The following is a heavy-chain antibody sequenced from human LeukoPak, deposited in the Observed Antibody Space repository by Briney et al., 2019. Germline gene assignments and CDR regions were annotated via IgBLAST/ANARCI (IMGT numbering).Heavy chain of an antibody. V-gene: IGHV3-30*18. CDR2: ISYDGSNK. D-gene: IGHD5-18*01. J-gene: IGHJ4*02. Sequence: GGSLRLSCAASGFTFSSYGMHWVRQAPGKGLEWVAVISYDGSNKYYADSVKGRFTISRDNSKNTLYLQMNSLRAEDTAVYYCAKGSTAMVYYFDYWGQGTLVTVSS. CDR1: GFTFSSYG. CDR3: AKGSTAMVYYFDY.